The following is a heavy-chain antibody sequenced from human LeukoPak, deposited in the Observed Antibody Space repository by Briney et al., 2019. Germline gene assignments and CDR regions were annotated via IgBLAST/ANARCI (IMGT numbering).Heavy chain of an antibody. CDR3: ARHRMYYYDSSGSDAFDI. V-gene: IGHV4-39*01. J-gene: IGHJ3*02. CDR1: GGSISSSSYY. CDR2: IYYSGST. D-gene: IGHD3-22*01. Sequence: SETLSLTCTVSGGSISSSSYYWGWIRQPPGKGLEWIGSIYYSGSTYYNPSLKSRVTISVDTSKNQFSLKLSSVTAADTAVYYCARHRMYYYDSSGSDAFDIWGQGTMVTVSS.